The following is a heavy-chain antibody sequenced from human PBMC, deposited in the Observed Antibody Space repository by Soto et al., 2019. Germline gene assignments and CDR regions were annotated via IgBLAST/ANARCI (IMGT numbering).Heavy chain of an antibody. J-gene: IGHJ6*02. CDR1: GYTFSSYA. CDR2: ISGSGGST. V-gene: IGHV3-23*01. D-gene: IGHD3-16*02. CDR3: AKDKPMITRGGVIVPGYYYYGMDD. Sequence: PGGSLRLSCAAYGYTFSSYAMSWVSHAPGKGLEWVSAISGSGGSTYYADSVKGRFTISRDNSKNTLYLQMNSLRAEDTAVYYCAKDKPMITRGGVIVPGYYYYGMDDWGQGTTVTVSS.